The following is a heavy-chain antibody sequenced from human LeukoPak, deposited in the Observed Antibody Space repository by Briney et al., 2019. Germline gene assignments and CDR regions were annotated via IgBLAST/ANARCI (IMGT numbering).Heavy chain of an antibody. J-gene: IGHJ6*03. CDR2: ISSSGSTI. V-gene: IGHV3-11*04. D-gene: IGHD6-19*01. CDR3: ARDWARDSSGWYYYYYMDV. Sequence: PGGSLRLSCAASGFTFSDYYMSWIRQAPGKGLEWVSDISSSGSTIYYADSVKGRFTISRDNAKNSLYLQMNSLRAEDTAVYYCARDWARDSSGWYYYYYMDVWGKGTTVTVSS. CDR1: GFTFSDYY.